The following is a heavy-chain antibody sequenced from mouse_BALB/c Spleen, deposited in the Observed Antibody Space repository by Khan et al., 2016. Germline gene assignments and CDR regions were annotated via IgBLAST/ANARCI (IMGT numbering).Heavy chain of an antibody. V-gene: IGHV1-9*01. CDR3: ARTYRRGYFDY. CDR1: GYTFSSYW. Sequence: QVQLQQSGAELMKPGASVKISCKATGYTFSSYWIEWVKQRPGHGLEWIGEILPGSGSTNYNETFRGQATFTADTSSNTAYLQLSSQTSEDSSVHYCARTYRRGYFDYWGQGTTLTVSS. J-gene: IGHJ2*01. CDR2: ILPGSGST.